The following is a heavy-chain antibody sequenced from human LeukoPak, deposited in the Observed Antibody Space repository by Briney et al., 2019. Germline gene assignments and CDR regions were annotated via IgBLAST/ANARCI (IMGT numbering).Heavy chain of an antibody. V-gene: IGHV1-2*02. CDR3: ARGGDAYGLTYYYYYMDV. D-gene: IGHD3-10*01. CDR1: GYTFTGYY. Sequence: ASVKVSCKASGYTFTGYYMHWVRQAPGQGLEWMGWINPNSGGTNYAQKFQGRVTMTRDPSISTAYMELSSLRSDDTAVFYCARGGDAYGLTYYYYYMDVWGKGTTVTVSS. CDR2: INPNSGGT. J-gene: IGHJ6*03.